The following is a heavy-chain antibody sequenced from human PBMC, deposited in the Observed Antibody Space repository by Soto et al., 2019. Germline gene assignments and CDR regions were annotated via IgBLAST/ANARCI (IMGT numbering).Heavy chain of an antibody. CDR1: SASISSSSYT. V-gene: IGHV4-39*01. J-gene: IGHJ6*02. CDR3: ARLHGYCISSSCHGHYAMDV. D-gene: IGHD2-2*01. Sequence: QLQLQESGPGLVKPSETLSLTCTVSSASISSSSYTWGWIRQPPGKGLVWIGSIYYSGTTYYNPSLNSQVTVSVDTSKNPFSLKVTSVTAADTAVYYCARLHGYCISSSCHGHYAMDVWGQGTTVTVSS. CDR2: IYYSGTT.